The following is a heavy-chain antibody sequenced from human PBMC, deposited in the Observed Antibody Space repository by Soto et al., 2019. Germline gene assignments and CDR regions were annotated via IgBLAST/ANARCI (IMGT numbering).Heavy chain of an antibody. CDR3: AVGQYYFDY. V-gene: IGHV3-30*03. Sequence: QVQLVESGGGVVQPGRSLRLSCAASGFPFSSYGMHWVRQAPGKGLEWVAHISYDGSNKHYTDSVKGRFTISRDNSKNMLYLQMSSLRAEDTAVYYCAVGQYYFDYCGQGTRVSVSS. CDR2: ISYDGSNK. J-gene: IGHJ4*02. CDR1: GFPFSSYG.